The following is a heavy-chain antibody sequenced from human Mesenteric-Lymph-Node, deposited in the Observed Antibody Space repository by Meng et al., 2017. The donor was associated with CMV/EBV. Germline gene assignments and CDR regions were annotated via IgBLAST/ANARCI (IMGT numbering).Heavy chain of an antibody. V-gene: IGHV3-30*02. CDR3: AKDLFSGYCY. CDR2: IRYDGSNK. Sequence: GESLKISCAASGFTFSDYYMSWIRQAPGKGLEWVAFIRYDGSNKYYADSVKGRFTISRDNSKNTLYLQMNSLRAEDTAVYYCAKDLFSGYCYWGQGTLVTVSS. CDR1: GFTFSDYY. D-gene: IGHD3-22*01. J-gene: IGHJ4*02.